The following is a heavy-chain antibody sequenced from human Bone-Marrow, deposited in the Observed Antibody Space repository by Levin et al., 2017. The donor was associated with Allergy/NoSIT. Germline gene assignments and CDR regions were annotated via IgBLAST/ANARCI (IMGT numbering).Heavy chain of an antibody. J-gene: IGHJ1*01. CDR3: ATHPGYSSSRAEYCEH. Sequence: GGSLRLSCAASGFTFSSYGMHWVRQAPGKGLEWVAVISYDGSNKYYADSVKGRFTISRDNSKNTLYLQMNSLRAEHTAVYYSATHPGYSSSRAEYCEHWGQGTLVTVS. CDR2: ISYDGSNK. V-gene: IGHV3-30*03. CDR1: GFTFSSYG. D-gene: IGHD6-13*01.